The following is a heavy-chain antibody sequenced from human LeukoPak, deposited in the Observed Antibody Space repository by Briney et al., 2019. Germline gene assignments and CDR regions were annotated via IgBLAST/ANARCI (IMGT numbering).Heavy chain of an antibody. J-gene: IGHJ3*02. D-gene: IGHD1-26*01. V-gene: IGHV3-21*01. CDR3: ARRVMGARDAFDI. CDR1: GFTFSTYS. CDR2: ISSSSSYI. Sequence: GGSLRLSCAASGFTFSTYSMNWVRQAPGRGLEWVSSISSSSSYIYYADSVKGRFTISRDNAKNSLYLQMNSLRAEDTAVYYRARRVMGARDAFDIWGQGTMVTVSS.